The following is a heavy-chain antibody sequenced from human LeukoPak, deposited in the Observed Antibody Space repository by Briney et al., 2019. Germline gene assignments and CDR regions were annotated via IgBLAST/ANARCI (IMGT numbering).Heavy chain of an antibody. CDR2: ISSGSEK. Sequence: PGGSLRLSCEASGFTFSIFPMHWVHQAPGKGLEWVALISSGSEKYYADSVKGRFTISRDNSKNMLYLQMNSLRADDTAVYYCARDLELSAVYYFDSWGQGTLVIVSS. V-gene: IGHV3-30*04. D-gene: IGHD3-3*01. CDR3: ARDLELSAVYYFDS. CDR1: GFTFSIFP. J-gene: IGHJ4*02.